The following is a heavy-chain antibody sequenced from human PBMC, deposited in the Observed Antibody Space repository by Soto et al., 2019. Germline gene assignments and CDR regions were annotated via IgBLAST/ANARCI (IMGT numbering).Heavy chain of an antibody. CDR3: ARGDHGPRRFYFDT. Sequence: LSRTCTVSGGSVNSGGYYWSWIRRPPGKGLEWIGFIFYNGGTSYNPSLGSRVTISADTSKTLFSLNLNFVTAADTAVYYCARGDHGPRRFYFDTWGQGTLVTVSS. V-gene: IGHV4-61*03. CDR2: IFYNGGT. J-gene: IGHJ4*02. CDR1: GGSVNSGGYY. D-gene: IGHD2-8*01.